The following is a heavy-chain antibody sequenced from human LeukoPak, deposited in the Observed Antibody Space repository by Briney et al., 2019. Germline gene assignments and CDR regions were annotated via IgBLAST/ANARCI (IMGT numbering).Heavy chain of an antibody. CDR2: ISGSGGST. CDR3: AKEGYYYGSGSYYRLSYFDY. J-gene: IGHJ4*02. V-gene: IGHV3-23*01. Sequence: PGGSLRLSCAASGFTFSSYAMSWVRQAPGKGLEWVSAISGSGGSTYYADSVKGRFTISRDNSKNTLYLQMNSLRAEDTAVYYCAKEGYYYGSGSYYRLSYFDYWGQETLVTVSS. CDR1: GFTFSSYA. D-gene: IGHD3-10*01.